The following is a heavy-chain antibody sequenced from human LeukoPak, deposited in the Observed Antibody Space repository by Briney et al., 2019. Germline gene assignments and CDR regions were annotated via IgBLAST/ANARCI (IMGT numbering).Heavy chain of an antibody. J-gene: IGHJ4*02. CDR3: AKAALRATPLPFDY. V-gene: IGHV3-48*01. D-gene: IGHD4-17*01. CDR2: ISSSGSTI. CDR1: GFTFSSYA. Sequence: GGSLRLSCAAPGFTFSSYAMHWVRQAPGKGLEWVSYISSSGSTIYYADSVKGRFTISRDNSKNTLYLQMHSLRAEDTAVYYCAKAALRATPLPFDYWGQGTLVTVSS.